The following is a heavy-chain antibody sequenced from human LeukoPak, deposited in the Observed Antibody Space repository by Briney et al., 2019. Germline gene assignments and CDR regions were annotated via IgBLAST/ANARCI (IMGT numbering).Heavy chain of an antibody. D-gene: IGHD4-17*01. Sequence: GGSLRLSCAASGFTFSSYAMPWVRQAPGKVLEYVSSISSNGGRTFYANSVKGRFTISRDNSKNTLYLQMGSLRAEDMAVYYCAREDYGDYGYYYFDYWGQGTLVTVSS. CDR3: AREDYGDYGYYYFDY. V-gene: IGHV3-64*01. J-gene: IGHJ4*02. CDR1: GFTFSSYA. CDR2: ISSNGGRT.